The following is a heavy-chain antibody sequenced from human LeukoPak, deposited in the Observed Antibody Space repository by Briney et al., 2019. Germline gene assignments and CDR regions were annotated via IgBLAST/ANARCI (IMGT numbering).Heavy chain of an antibody. D-gene: IGHD5-24*01. CDR3: ARTPASRWLQATFDY. CDR1: SGSFSGYY. CDR2: INHSGST. J-gene: IGHJ4*02. V-gene: IGHV4-34*01. Sequence: SETLSLTCAVYSGSFSGYYWSWIRQPPGKGLEWIGEINHSGSTNYNPSLKSRVTISVDTSKNQFSLKLSSVTAADTAVYYCARTPASRWLQATFDYWGQGTLVTVSS.